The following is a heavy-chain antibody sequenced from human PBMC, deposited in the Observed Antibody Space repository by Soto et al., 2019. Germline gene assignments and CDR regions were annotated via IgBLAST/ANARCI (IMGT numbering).Heavy chain of an antibody. D-gene: IGHD3-9*01. CDR3: ARDRLYYDILTGEYYYYYGTDV. J-gene: IGHJ6*02. CDR1: GFTFSSYS. Sequence: EVQLVESGGGLVQPGGSLRLSCAASGFTFSSYSMNWVRQAPGKGLEWVSYISSSSSTIYYADSVKGRFTISRDNAKNSLYLQMNSLRAEDTAVYYCARDRLYYDILTGEYYYYYGTDVWGQGTTVTVSS. V-gene: IGHV3-48*01. CDR2: ISSSSSTI.